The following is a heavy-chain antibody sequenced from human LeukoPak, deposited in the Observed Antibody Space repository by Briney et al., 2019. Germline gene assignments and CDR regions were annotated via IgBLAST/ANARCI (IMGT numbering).Heavy chain of an antibody. J-gene: IGHJ4*02. D-gene: IGHD6-19*01. CDR2: INQDGSEK. CDR3: AKDKFSYPVAGTFDY. CDR1: GFSFNNDW. V-gene: IGHV3-7*03. Sequence: GGSLRLSCATSGFSFNNDWMDWVRQAPGKGLKWVANINQDGSEKNCLDSVKGRFTISRDNAQNSLYLQMNSLRAEDTAVYHCAKDKFSYPVAGTFDYWGQGTLVTVSS.